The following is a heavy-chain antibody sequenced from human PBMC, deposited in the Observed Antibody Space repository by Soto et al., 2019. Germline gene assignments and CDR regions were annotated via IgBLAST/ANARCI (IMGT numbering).Heavy chain of an antibody. Sequence: SETLSLTCTVSGGSISSYYWSWIRQSPGKGLEWIGYIYYSGSTNYNPSLKSRVTLSVDTSKNQFSLKLSSVTAADTAVYYCARDSGIAAAGTAPYYYYYGMDVWGQGTTVTVSS. CDR2: IYYSGST. D-gene: IGHD6-13*01. V-gene: IGHV4-59*01. CDR1: GGSISSYY. J-gene: IGHJ6*02. CDR3: ARDSGIAAAGTAPYYYYYGMDV.